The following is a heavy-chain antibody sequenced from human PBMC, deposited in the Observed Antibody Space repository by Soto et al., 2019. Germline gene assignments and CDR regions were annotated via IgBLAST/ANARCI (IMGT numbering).Heavy chain of an antibody. V-gene: IGHV1-46*03. D-gene: IGHD3-9*01. CDR3: ASGFDYDILTGYYTDYYYYMDV. J-gene: IGHJ6*03. Sequence: ASVKVSCKASGYTFTSYYMHWVRQAPGQGLEWMGIINPSGGSTSYAQKFQGRVTMTRDTSTSTVYMELSSLRSEDTAVYYCASGFDYDILTGYYTDYYYYMDVWGKGTTVTVSS. CDR2: INPSGGST. CDR1: GYTFTSYY.